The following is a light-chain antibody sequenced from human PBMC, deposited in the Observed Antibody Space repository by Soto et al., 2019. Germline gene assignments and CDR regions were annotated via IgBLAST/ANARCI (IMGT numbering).Light chain of an antibody. CDR3: QQCNNWPYT. CDR2: DAS. CDR1: QSVRSN. Sequence: EVVMTQSPATLSVSPGERATLSCRASQSVRSNLVWYQQKPGQPPRLLIYDASTRATCIPARFSGSGSGTDFTLTISSLQSEDFALYFCQQCNNWPYTFGLGTKLEIK. V-gene: IGKV3-15*01. J-gene: IGKJ2*01.